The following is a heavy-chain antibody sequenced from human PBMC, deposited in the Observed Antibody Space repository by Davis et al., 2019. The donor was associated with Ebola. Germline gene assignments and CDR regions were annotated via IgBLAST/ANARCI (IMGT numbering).Heavy chain of an antibody. J-gene: IGHJ4*02. D-gene: IGHD2-8*01. CDR3: VRDPNALDY. Sequence: GESLKISCAASGFTFTSYSMNWVRQAPGKGLEWVSYIRYDGFTKHYAASVGGRFTISRDDAKNSLFLQMDSLRAEDTAIYYCVRDPNALDYWGQGTLVTVSS. CDR2: IRYDGFTK. V-gene: IGHV3-48*01. CDR1: GFTFTSYS.